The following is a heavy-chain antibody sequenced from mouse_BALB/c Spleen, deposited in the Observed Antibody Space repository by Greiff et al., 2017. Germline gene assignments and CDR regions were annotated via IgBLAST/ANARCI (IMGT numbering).Heavy chain of an antibody. CDR2: ISSGSSTI. CDR3: ARQTVMDY. D-gene: IGHD3-2*01. CDR1: GFTFSSFG. V-gene: IGHV5-17*02. J-gene: IGHJ4*01. Sequence: EVKVVESGGGLVQPGGSRKLSCAASGFTFSSFGMHWVLQAPEKGLECVAYISSGSSTIYYADTVKGRFTISRDNPKNTLFLQMTSLRSEDTAMYYCARQTVMDYWGQGTSVTVSS.